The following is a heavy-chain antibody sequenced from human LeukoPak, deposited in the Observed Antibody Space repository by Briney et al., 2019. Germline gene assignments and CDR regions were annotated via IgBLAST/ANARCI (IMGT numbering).Heavy chain of an antibody. D-gene: IGHD3-10*01. CDR3: ARAVWFGELLSPHGEYYFDY. V-gene: IGHV4-34*01. J-gene: IGHJ4*02. CDR1: GGSFSGYY. Sequence: SEALSLTCAVYGGSFSGYYWSWIRQPPGKGLEWIGEINHSGSTNYNPSLKSRVTISVDTSKNQFSLKLSSVTAADTAVYYCARAVWFGELLSPHGEYYFDYWGQGTLVTVPS. CDR2: INHSGST.